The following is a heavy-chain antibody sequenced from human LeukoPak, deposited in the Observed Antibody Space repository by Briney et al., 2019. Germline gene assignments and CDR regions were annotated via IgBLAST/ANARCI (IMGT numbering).Heavy chain of an antibody. CDR2: ISGSGGST. CDR1: GFTFSRYV. V-gene: IGHV3-23*01. CDR3: AKYNWNDGDFDY. J-gene: IGHJ4*02. D-gene: IGHD1-20*01. Sequence: GGSLRLSCAASGFTFSRYVMSWVRQAPGKGLEWVSSISGSGGSTYYADSVKGRFTISRDNSKNTLYVQMNCLRAEDTAVYYCAKYNWNDGDFDYWGQGTLVTVSS.